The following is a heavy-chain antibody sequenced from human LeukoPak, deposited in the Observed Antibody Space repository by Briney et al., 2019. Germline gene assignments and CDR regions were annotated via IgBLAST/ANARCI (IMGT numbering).Heavy chain of an antibody. D-gene: IGHD6-19*01. Sequence: PSETLSLTCTVSGGSISSYYWSWIRQPPGKGLEWIGYISYSGSTNYNPSLKSRVTISLATSKNQFSLKLSSVTAADTPVYYCARDSRGWYADYWGQGTPVTVSS. V-gene: IGHV4-59*01. CDR1: GGSISSYY. J-gene: IGHJ4*02. CDR2: ISYSGST. CDR3: ARDSRGWYADY.